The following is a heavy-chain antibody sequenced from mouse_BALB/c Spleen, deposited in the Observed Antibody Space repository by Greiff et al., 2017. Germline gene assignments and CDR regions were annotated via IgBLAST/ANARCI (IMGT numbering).Heavy chain of an antibody. V-gene: IGHV5-6-2*01. J-gene: IGHJ4*01. CDR3: ARHKDYRYGIYYAMDY. CDR1: GFTFSSYY. Sequence: EVQLQESGGGLVKLGGSLKLSCAASGFTFSSYYMSWVRQTPEKRLELVAAINSNGGSTYYPDTVKGRFTISRDNAKNTLYLQMSSLKSEDTALYYCARHKDYRYGIYYAMDYWGQGTSVTVSS. D-gene: IGHD2-14*01. CDR2: INSNGGST.